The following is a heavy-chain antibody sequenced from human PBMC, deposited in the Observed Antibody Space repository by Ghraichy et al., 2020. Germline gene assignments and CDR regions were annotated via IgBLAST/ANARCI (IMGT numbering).Heavy chain of an antibody. Sequence: GGSLRLSCAASGFTFSSYWMHWVRQAPGKGLVWVSRINSDGSSTSYADSVKGRFTISRDNAKNTLYLQMNSLRAEDTAVYYCARVRTYCGGDCYHNWFDPWGQGTLVTVSS. D-gene: IGHD2-21*02. V-gene: IGHV3-74*01. CDR2: INSDGSST. J-gene: IGHJ5*02. CDR3: ARVRTYCGGDCYHNWFDP. CDR1: GFTFSSYW.